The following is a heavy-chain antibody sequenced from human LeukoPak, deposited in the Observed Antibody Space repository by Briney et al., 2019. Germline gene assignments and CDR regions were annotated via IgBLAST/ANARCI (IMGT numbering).Heavy chain of an antibody. CDR1: GDSISSGSYY. D-gene: IGHD3-22*01. CDR2: IYINGTT. CDR3: ARDYPYDSSGYYAGLDY. Sequence: NASETLSLTCTVAGDSISSGSYYWSWIRQPAGKGLEWIGRIYINGTTNYNPSLKSRVTISVDTSKNQFSLKLSSVTAADTAVYYCARDYPYDSSGYYAGLDYWGQGTLVTVSS. V-gene: IGHV4-61*02. J-gene: IGHJ4*02.